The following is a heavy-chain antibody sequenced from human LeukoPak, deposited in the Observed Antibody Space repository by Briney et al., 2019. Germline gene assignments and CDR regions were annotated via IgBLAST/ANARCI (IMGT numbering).Heavy chain of an antibody. D-gene: IGHD2-15*01. CDR2: IYPADSDI. Sequence: GEPLKISCKGSGYSINNHWTGWVRQMPGKGLEWMGVIYPADSDIRYSPSFQGQVTISADKSISTAYLQWSSLKASDTAMYYCARQEYCSGGSCYTWFDPWGQGTLVTVSS. CDR3: ARQEYCSGGSCYTWFDP. V-gene: IGHV5-51*01. CDR1: GYSINNHW. J-gene: IGHJ5*02.